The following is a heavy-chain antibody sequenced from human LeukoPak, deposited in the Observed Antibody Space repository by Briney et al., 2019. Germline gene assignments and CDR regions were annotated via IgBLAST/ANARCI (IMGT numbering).Heavy chain of an antibody. V-gene: IGHV4-39*07. CDR3: ARAGGYGLIDY. CDR2: IYHSGTTYSGST. CDR1: GASMSKEY. Sequence: SETLSLTCNVSGASMSKEYGVCIRQPAGKGLEWIGSIYHSGTTYSGSTYYNPSLKSRVTISLDTSKNQFSLKVGSMTAADTAVYYCARAGGYGLIDYWGQGTMVTVSS. J-gene: IGHJ4*02. D-gene: IGHD5-18*01.